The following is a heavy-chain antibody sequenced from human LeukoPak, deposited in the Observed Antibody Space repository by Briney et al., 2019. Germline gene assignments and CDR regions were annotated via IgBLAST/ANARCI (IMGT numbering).Heavy chain of an antibody. D-gene: IGHD4-17*01. CDR3: ARLADYVAFDI. Sequence: GGSLRLSCAASGFTFSSYSMNWVRQAPGKGLEWVGRTRNKANSYTTEYAASVKGRFTISRDDSKNSLYLQMNSLKTEDTAVYYCARLADYVAFDIWGQGTMVTVSS. CDR2: TRNKANSYTT. J-gene: IGHJ3*02. V-gene: IGHV3-72*01. CDR1: GFTFSSYS.